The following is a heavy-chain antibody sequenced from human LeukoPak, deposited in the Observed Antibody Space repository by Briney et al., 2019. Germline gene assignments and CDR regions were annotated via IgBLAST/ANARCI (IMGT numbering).Heavy chain of an antibody. J-gene: IGHJ4*02. Sequence: GGSLRLSCAASGFTFNNYAMNWVRQAPGKGLEWVSVIHSGGSTYYADSVKGRFTISRDNAKNSLYLQMNSLRAEDTAVYYCARDTDWYSVDYWGQGTLVTVSS. D-gene: IGHD2-15*01. CDR1: GFTFNNYA. V-gene: IGHV3-66*01. CDR3: ARDTDWYSVDY. CDR2: IHSGGST.